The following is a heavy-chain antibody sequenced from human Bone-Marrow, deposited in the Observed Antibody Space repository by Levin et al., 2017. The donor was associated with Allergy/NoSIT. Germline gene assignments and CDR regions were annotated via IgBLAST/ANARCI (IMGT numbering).Heavy chain of an antibody. CDR2: INPNSGGT. CDR1: GYTFTGYY. D-gene: IGHD2-15*01. Sequence: ASVKVSCKASGYTFTGYYMHWVRQAPGQGLEWMGRINPNSGGTNYAQKFQGRVTMTRDTSISTAYMELSRLRSDDTAVYYCARGVGDIVVVVAAKSLWYFDLWGRGTLVTVSS. J-gene: IGHJ2*01. CDR3: ARGVGDIVVVVAAKSLWYFDL. V-gene: IGHV1-2*06.